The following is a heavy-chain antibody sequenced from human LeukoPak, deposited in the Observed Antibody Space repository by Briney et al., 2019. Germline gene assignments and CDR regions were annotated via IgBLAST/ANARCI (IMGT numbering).Heavy chain of an antibody. CDR2: IRRKGYDRTK. Sequence: GRSLRLSCTPSGFTFGVYAMSWVRQDPGKGWEWVVFIRRKGYDRTKQYAASVKGRPTISRDDSKSIAYLQMNSIKNEETAVYYCTRHMTTVTPYYFDYWGQGTLVTVSS. D-gene: IGHD4-17*01. CDR1: GFTFGVYA. J-gene: IGHJ4*02. CDR3: TRHMTTVTPYYFDY. V-gene: IGHV3-49*04.